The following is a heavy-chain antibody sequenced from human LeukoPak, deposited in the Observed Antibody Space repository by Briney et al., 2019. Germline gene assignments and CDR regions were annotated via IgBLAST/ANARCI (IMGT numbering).Heavy chain of an antibody. D-gene: IGHD3-10*01. Sequence: GGSLRLSCAASGLTFSNFAMSWVRQPPGKGLEWVSAVSGGGRSTFYADSVKGRFIISRDDSKNTLYLQMNRLRAEDTAVYYCAKGGIALVRGSFDYWGQGTLVTVSS. V-gene: IGHV3-23*01. CDR1: GLTFSNFA. J-gene: IGHJ4*02. CDR2: VSGGGRST. CDR3: AKGGIALVRGSFDY.